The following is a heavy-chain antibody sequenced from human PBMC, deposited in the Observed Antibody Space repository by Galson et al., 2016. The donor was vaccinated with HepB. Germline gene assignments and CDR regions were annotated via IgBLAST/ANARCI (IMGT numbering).Heavy chain of an antibody. Sequence: SLRLSCAASGFPLRSYAMSWVRQAPGKGLEWVSAISASGGNTYYADSVMGRFTISRDNSKNTLYLQMNRLRAEDSAICYCAKDIPPRGHDAFDIWGRGTMVTVSS. D-gene: IGHD2-21*01. CDR3: AKDIPPRGHDAFDI. J-gene: IGHJ3*02. CDR1: GFPLRSYA. CDR2: ISASGGNT. V-gene: IGHV3-23*01.